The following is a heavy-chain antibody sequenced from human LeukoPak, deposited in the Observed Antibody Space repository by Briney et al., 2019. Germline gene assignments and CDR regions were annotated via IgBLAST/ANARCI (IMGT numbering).Heavy chain of an antibody. V-gene: IGHV1-18*01. D-gene: IGHD2-8*01. CDR2: ISAYNGNT. CDR1: GYTFTSYG. J-gene: IGHJ6*03. Sequence: ASVKVSCKASGYTFTSYGISWVRQAPGQGLEWMGWISAYNGNTNYAQKLQGRVTMTTDTSTSTAYMELSSLRSEDTAVYYCARVVYAFGPYYYYYMDVWGKGTTVTVSS. CDR3: ARVVYAFGPYYYYYMDV.